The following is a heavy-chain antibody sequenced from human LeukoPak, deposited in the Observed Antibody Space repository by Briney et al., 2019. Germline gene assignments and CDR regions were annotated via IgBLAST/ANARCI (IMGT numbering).Heavy chain of an antibody. Sequence: ASVKVSCKASGYTFTSYDINWVRQATGQGLEWMGWMNPNSGNTGYAQKFQGGVTMTRNTSISTAYMELSSLRSEDTAVYYCARDLYYYDSSGYYYAGFDYWGQGTLVTVSS. CDR1: GYTFTSYD. D-gene: IGHD3-22*01. CDR2: MNPNSGNT. V-gene: IGHV1-8*01. CDR3: ARDLYYYDSSGYYYAGFDY. J-gene: IGHJ4*02.